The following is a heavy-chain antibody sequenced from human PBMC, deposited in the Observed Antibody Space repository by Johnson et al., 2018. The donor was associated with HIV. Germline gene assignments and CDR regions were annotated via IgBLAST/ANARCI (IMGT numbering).Heavy chain of an antibody. CDR1: GFTFSSYA. CDR2: ISYDGSNK. D-gene: IGHD4-23*01. J-gene: IGHJ3*02. CDR3: AKVGATVVTPRGEAFDI. V-gene: IGHV3-30*04. Sequence: QVQLVESGGGVVQPGRSLRLSCAASGFTFSSYAMHWVRQAPGKGLEWVAVISYDGSNKYYGDSVTGLFPISSENSKNTQYLQMNSLRAEDTAVYYCAKVGATVVTPRGEAFDIWGQGAMVTVSS.